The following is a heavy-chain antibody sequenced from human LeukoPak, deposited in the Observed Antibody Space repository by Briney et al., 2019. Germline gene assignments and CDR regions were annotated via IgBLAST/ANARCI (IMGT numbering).Heavy chain of an antibody. CDR1: GYTFTSYG. D-gene: IGHD3-22*01. J-gene: IGHJ4*02. Sequence: ASVKVSCKASGYTFTSYGISWVRQAPGQGLEWMGWISAYNGNTNYAQKLQGRVTMTTDTSTSTAYMELRSLRSDDTAVYYCARSIPARLYYYDSSGYGTFDYWGQGTLVTVSS. V-gene: IGHV1-18*01. CDR3: ARSIPARLYYYDSSGYGTFDY. CDR2: ISAYNGNT.